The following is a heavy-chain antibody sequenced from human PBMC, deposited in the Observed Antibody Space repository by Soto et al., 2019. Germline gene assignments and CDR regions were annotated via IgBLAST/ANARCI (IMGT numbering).Heavy chain of an antibody. Sequence: PSETLSLTCAVYGGSFSGYYWSWIRQPPGKGLEWIGEINHSGSTNYNPSLKSRVTISVDTSKNQFSLKLSSVTAADTAVYYCARGRRRGYSYGNFDYWGQGTLVPVSS. CDR3: ARGRRRGYSYGNFDY. CDR2: INHSGST. CDR1: GGSFSGYY. D-gene: IGHD5-18*01. V-gene: IGHV4-34*01. J-gene: IGHJ4*02.